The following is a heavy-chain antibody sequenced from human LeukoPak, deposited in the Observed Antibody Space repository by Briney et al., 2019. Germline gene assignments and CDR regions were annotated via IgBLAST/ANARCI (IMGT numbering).Heavy chain of an antibody. Sequence: GESLKISCKGSGYSFTSYWIGWVRQMPGKGLEWMGIIYPGDSDTRYSPSFQGQVTISADKSISTAYLQWSSLKASDTAIYYCARRLFLSHPTDAFDIWGQGTMVTVSS. CDR3: ARRLFLSHPTDAFDI. D-gene: IGHD2/OR15-2a*01. CDR1: GYSFTSYW. V-gene: IGHV5-51*01. CDR2: IYPGDSDT. J-gene: IGHJ3*02.